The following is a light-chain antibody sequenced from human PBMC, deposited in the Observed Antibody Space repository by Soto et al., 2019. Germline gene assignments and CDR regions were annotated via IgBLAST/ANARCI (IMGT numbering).Light chain of an antibody. V-gene: IGLV2-14*01. Sequence: QSALTQPASVSGSPGQSITISCTGTSSDVDGYNYVSWYQQHPGKAPKLMIYDVSYRPSGVSNRFSGSKSGNTASLTISGLQAEDEADYYCSSYTSSSTLVFGGGTKLTVL. CDR1: SSDVDGYNY. J-gene: IGLJ2*01. CDR2: DVS. CDR3: SSYTSSSTLV.